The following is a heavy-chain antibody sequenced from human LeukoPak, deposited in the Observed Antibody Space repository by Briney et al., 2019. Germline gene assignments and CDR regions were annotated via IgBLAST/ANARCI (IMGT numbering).Heavy chain of an antibody. CDR3: ARQKYLRCPDVEYFDY. V-gene: IGHV3-21*01. CDR1: GFPFSSHG. Sequence: GGSLRLSCAGSGFPFSSHGMNWVRQAPGKGLEWVSGIIPGVVPTYYADSVKGRFTVSRDNAKNSLYLQMNSLRGEDTAVYHCARQKYLRCPDVEYFDYWGQGTLVTVSS. D-gene: IGHD4-17*01. J-gene: IGHJ4*02. CDR2: IIPGVVPT.